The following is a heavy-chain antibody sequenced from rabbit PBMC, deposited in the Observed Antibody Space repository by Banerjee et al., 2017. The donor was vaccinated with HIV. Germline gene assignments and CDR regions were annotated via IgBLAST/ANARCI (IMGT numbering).Heavy chain of an antibody. CDR1: GFSFSSSYY. CDR3: ARMMGYAGSAYYFNF. Sequence: QSLEESGGDPVKPGASLTLTCTASGFSFSSSYYMCWVRQAPGKGLEWIACIYAGSNGSTYYASWAKGRFTISKTSSTTVTLQMTSLTAADTATYFCARMMGYAGSAYYFNFWGQGTLVTVS. V-gene: IGHV1S40*01. J-gene: IGHJ4*01. D-gene: IGHD4-2*01. CDR2: IYAGSNGST.